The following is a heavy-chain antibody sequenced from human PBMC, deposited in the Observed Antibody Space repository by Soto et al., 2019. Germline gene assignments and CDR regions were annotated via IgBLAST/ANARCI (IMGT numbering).Heavy chain of an antibody. D-gene: IGHD6-13*01. CDR1: GFSFTKFA. V-gene: IGHV3-30*04. J-gene: IGHJ4*02. CDR3: ARRGRAAAETGPGQDYFDY. Sequence: QVQLVESGGGVVQPGRSLRLSCVASGFSFTKFAMHWVRQAPGKGLEWVAVMPYDGRYKYYADSVEGRFTISRDNSKNTVYLQMSSLGPEDTAVYYCARRGRAAAETGPGQDYFDYWGQGNLVTVSS. CDR2: MPYDGRYK.